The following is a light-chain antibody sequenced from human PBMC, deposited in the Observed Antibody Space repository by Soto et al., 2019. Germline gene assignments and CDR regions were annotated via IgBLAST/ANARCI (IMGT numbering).Light chain of an antibody. V-gene: IGKV1-5*03. Sequence: DIQMTQSPSTLSASVGDRVTITCRASQSITPWLAWYQQKPGKVPKLLIYQASSLESGVPLRFSGSASGTEFTLTINSLQPDDFATYYCQHYNRDSATFGQGTKVEIK. J-gene: IGKJ1*01. CDR3: QHYNRDSAT. CDR1: QSITPW. CDR2: QAS.